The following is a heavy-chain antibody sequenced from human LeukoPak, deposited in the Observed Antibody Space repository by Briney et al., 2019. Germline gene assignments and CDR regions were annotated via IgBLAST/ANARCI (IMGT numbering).Heavy chain of an antibody. CDR1: GCTFSSYA. CDR2: IIPIFSTA. J-gene: IGHJ3*02. V-gene: IGHV1-69*01. D-gene: IGHD6-19*01. Sequence: SVKVSCKASGCTFSSYAISWVRQAPGQGLEWMGGIIPIFSTAHYAQKFQGRVTITADESTSTPYMELSSLRSEDTAVYYCARSEDRSGWYWAFDIWGQGTMVTVSS. CDR3: ARSEDRSGWYWAFDI.